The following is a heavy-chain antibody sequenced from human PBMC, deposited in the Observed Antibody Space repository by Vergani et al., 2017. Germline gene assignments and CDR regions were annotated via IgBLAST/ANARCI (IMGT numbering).Heavy chain of an antibody. J-gene: IGHJ4*02. D-gene: IGHD3-22*01. V-gene: IGHV1-69*01. CDR1: GGTFSSYA. CDR3: ARGNYYYDSSGYLFDY. CDR2: ITPFFSTA. Sequence: QVHLVQSGAEVKKPGSSVKVSCKASGGTFSSYAINWVRQAPGQGLEWIGGITPFFSTANYAQKFQGRVTITADESTTTVYMELSSLRSEDTAMYYCARGNYYYDSSGYLFDYWGQGSLVTVSS.